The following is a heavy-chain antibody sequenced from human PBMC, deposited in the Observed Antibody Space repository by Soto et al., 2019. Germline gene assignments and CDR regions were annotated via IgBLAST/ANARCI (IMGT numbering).Heavy chain of an antibody. CDR1: GYIFTNYY. V-gene: IGHV1-46*01. CDR2: INPLPTSGST. Sequence: QVQLVQSGAEVKKPGASVKVSCKASGYIFTNYYIHWVRQAPGQGLEWMAIINPLPTSGSTNYAQMFQGRVTVTRDTSTSTVYMELSSLRSEDTAIYYCARDLAAAAYWGQGTLVTVSS. D-gene: IGHD6-13*01. J-gene: IGHJ4*02. CDR3: ARDLAAAAY.